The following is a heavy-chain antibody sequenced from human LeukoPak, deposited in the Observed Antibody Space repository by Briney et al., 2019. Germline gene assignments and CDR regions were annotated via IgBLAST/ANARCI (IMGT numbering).Heavy chain of an antibody. Sequence: ASVKVSCKASGYTFTGYYMHWVRQAPGQGLEWMGWINPNSGGTNYAQKFQGRVTMTRDTSISTAYMELSRLRSDDTAVYYCARARVVRGARVDYWGQGTPVTVSS. D-gene: IGHD3-10*01. CDR3: ARARVVRGARVDY. CDR2: INPNSGGT. J-gene: IGHJ4*02. V-gene: IGHV1-2*02. CDR1: GYTFTGYY.